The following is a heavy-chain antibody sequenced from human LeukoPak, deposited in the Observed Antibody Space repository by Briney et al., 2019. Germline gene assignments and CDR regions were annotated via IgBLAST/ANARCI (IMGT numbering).Heavy chain of an antibody. Sequence: PSETLSLTCIVSGGSISGYYWSWIRQPAGKGLEWIGRIYTSGSTNYNPSLKSRVTMSVDTSKNQFSLKLSSVTAADTAVYYCARDIVVVPPGAFDIWGQGTMVTVSS. J-gene: IGHJ3*02. V-gene: IGHV4-4*07. D-gene: IGHD2-2*01. CDR1: GGSISGYY. CDR3: ARDIVVVPPGAFDI. CDR2: IYTSGST.